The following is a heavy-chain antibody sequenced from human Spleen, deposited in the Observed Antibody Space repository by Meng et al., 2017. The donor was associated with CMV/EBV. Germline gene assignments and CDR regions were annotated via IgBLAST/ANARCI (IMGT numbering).Heavy chain of an antibody. CDR1: GFTFSSFR. V-gene: IGHV1-2*02. J-gene: IGHJ4*02. D-gene: IGHD7-27*01. CDR3: ARDNNWGPDY. CDR2: IHPHRGDT. Sequence: GESLKISCAASGFTFSSFRMNWVRQAPGKGLEWVGWIHPHRGDTNYAQQFQGRVTLTRDTSINTGYMELTRLTSDDTAVYYCARDNNWGPDYWGQGTLVTVSS.